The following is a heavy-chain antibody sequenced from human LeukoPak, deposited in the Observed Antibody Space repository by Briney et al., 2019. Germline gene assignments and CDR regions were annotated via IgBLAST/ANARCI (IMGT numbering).Heavy chain of an antibody. J-gene: IGHJ4*02. Sequence: GGSLRLSCAASGFTFSTSTMHWVRQAPGKGLEWVTVISNDESNKYYADSVKGRFTISRDNSKNMLYLQMNSLKAEDTAVYYCAKDPSGRWELLTYFDYWGQGTLVTVSS. D-gene: IGHD1-26*01. CDR2: ISNDESNK. V-gene: IGHV3-30*18. CDR1: GFTFSTST. CDR3: AKDPSGRWELLTYFDY.